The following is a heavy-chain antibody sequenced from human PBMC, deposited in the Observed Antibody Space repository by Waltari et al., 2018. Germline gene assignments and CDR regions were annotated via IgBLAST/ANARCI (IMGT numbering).Heavy chain of an antibody. Sequence: EVHVVESGGGLVQPGGSLRHSCVVSEFTFSTYWMTWVRQAPVRGLEWVANINFNVNEKNYVDSVKGRFTISRDNARSSLYLQMNSLRVEDTAVYYCATYRWLGYWGLGTLVTVSS. D-gene: IGHD3-10*01. CDR2: INFNVNEK. V-gene: IGHV3-7*03. CDR1: EFTFSTYW. J-gene: IGHJ4*02. CDR3: ATYRWLGY.